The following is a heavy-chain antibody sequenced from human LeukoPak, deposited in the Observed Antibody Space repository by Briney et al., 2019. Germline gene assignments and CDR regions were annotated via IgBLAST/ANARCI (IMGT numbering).Heavy chain of an antibody. CDR1: GVSFSGYY. J-gene: IGHJ4*02. CDR3: ATSSGGSYFDY. Sequence: SETLSLTCAVYGVSFSGYYWSWIRQPPGKGLEWIGEINHSGSTNYNPSLKSRVTISVDTSKNQFSLKLSSVTAADTAVYYCATSSGGSYFDYWGQGTLVTVSS. CDR2: INHSGST. D-gene: IGHD3-22*01. V-gene: IGHV4-34*01.